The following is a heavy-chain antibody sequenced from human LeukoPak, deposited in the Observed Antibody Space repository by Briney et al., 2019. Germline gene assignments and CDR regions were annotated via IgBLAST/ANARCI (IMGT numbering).Heavy chain of an antibody. CDR2: IYTSGST. CDR1: GGSISSDY. V-gene: IGHV4-4*07. CDR3: ARGRGYSYSFDY. J-gene: IGHJ4*02. Sequence: SETLSLTCTVSGGSISSDYWSWIRQPAGQGLEWIGRIYTSGSTNYNPSLRSRVTMSVDTSKTQFSLKLSSVTAADTAVYYCARGRGYSYSFDYWGQGTLVTVSS. D-gene: IGHD5-18*01.